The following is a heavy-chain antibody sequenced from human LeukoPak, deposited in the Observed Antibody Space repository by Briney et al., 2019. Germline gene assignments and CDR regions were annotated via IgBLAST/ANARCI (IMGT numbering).Heavy chain of an antibody. Sequence: ASVKVSCKASGYTFPKYGIIWARQSPGQGLEWLGWISPYSGNTDYAEKFQGRVTMTRDTSASTVYMELRSLRSDDTAIYYCARGYGDDYWGQGTLLTVSS. V-gene: IGHV1-18*01. CDR2: ISPYSGNT. CDR1: GYTFPKYG. J-gene: IGHJ4*02. CDR3: ARGYGDDY. D-gene: IGHD3-16*01.